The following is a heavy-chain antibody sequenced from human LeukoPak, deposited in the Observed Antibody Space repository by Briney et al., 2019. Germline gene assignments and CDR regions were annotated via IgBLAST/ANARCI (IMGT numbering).Heavy chain of an antibody. CDR2: FDTGFGT. CDR1: GFTFSAAS. Sequence: GGSLRLSCAASGFTFSAASLHWVRQAPGRGLEWVSAFDTGFGTYYPDSLKGRFTISRDNSKNTPFLQMNSLRAEDTAVYYCARSSGWWSLDYWGQGTLVTVSS. CDR3: ARSSGWWSLDY. V-gene: IGHV3-23*01. J-gene: IGHJ4*02. D-gene: IGHD6-19*01.